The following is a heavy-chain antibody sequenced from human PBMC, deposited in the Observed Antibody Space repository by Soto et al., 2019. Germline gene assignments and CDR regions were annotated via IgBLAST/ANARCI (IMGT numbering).Heavy chain of an antibody. J-gene: IGHJ4*02. CDR1: GFTFSSYA. Sequence: PGGSLRLSCAASGFTFSSYAMSWVRQAPGKGLEWVSAISGSGGSTYYADSVKGRFTISRDNSKNTLYLQMNSLRAEDTAVYYCAKSPDYDILTGYYSDYWGQGTLVTVSS. CDR2: ISGSGGST. D-gene: IGHD3-9*01. V-gene: IGHV3-23*01. CDR3: AKSPDYDILTGYYSDY.